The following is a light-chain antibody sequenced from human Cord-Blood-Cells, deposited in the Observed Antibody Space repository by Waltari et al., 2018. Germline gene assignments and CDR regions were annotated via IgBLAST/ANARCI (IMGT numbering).Light chain of an antibody. CDR1: SSDVGGYNY. J-gene: IGLJ2*01. CDR3: CSYAGSYTYVV. CDR2: DVS. V-gene: IGLV2-11*01. Sequence: QSALTQPRSVSGSPGQSVTISYTGTSSDVGGYNYVSWYQQHPGKAPKLMIYDVSKRPPGVPDRFSGSKSGNTASLTISGLQAEDEADYYCCSYAGSYTYVVFGGGTKLTVL.